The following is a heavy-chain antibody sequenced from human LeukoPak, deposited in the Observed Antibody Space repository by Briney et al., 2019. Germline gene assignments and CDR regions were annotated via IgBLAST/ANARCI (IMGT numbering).Heavy chain of an antibody. CDR3: AREWAVMRYYYYGMDV. J-gene: IGHJ6*02. D-gene: IGHD3-16*01. V-gene: IGHV1-2*02. Sequence: ASVKVSCKASGGTFSSYAISWVRQAPGQGLEWMGWINPNSGGTNYAQKFQGRVTMTRDTSISTAYMELSRLRSDDTAVYYCAREWAVMRYYYYGMDVWGQGTTVTVSS. CDR2: INPNSGGT. CDR1: GGTFSSYA.